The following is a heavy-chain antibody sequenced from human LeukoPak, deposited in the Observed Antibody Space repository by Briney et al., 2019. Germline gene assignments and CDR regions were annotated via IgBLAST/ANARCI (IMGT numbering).Heavy chain of an antibody. CDR3: ARRTAWWDGYNKSSFDY. V-gene: IGHV5-51*01. CDR2: IYPGDSDT. CDR1: GYRFTNYW. Sequence: GESLKISCQGSGYRFTNYWIGWVRQMPGKGLEWMGIIYPGDSDTKYSPSFQGQVTISADESISTAYLQWSSLKASDTAMYYCARRTAWWDGYNKSSFDYWGQGTLVTVSS. D-gene: IGHD5-24*01. J-gene: IGHJ4*02.